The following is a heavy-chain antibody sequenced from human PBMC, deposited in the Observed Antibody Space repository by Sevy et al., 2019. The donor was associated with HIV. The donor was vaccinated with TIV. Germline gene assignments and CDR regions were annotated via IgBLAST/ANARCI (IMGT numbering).Heavy chain of an antibody. V-gene: IGHV3-23*01. CDR2: ISGSGGST. D-gene: IGHD4-17*01. J-gene: IGHJ4*02. CDR1: GFTFSSYA. Sequence: GGSLRLSCAASGFTFSSYAMSWVRQAPGKGLEWVSAISGSGGSTYYADSVKGRFTISRVNSKNTLYLQMNSLRAEDTAVYYCAKGPFYGDYNRNFDYWGQGTLVTVSS. CDR3: AKGPFYGDYNRNFDY.